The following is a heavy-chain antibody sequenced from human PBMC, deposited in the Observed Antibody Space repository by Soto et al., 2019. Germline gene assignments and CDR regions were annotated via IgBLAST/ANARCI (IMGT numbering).Heavy chain of an antibody. CDR2: IYHSGST. J-gene: IGHJ6*02. CDR1: GGSISSGGYS. CDR3: ARGRRYYYYGMDV. V-gene: IGHV4-30-2*01. Sequence: PSETLSLTCAVSGGSISSGGYSGSWIRQPPGKGLEWIGYIYHSGSTYYNPSLKSRVTISVDRSKNQFSLKLSSVTAADTAVYYCARGRRYYYYGMDVWGQGTTVTVSS.